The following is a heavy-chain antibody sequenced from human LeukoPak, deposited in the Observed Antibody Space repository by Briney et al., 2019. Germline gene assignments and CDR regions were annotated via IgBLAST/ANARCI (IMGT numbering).Heavy chain of an antibody. V-gene: IGHV3-23*01. CDR3: AKRWELVDY. D-gene: IGHD1-26*01. Sequence: GFLRLSCSGPGFNLRRHAIRRVRQAPGEGLEWVSAISGSGGSTYYADSVKGRFTISRDNSKNTLYLQMNSLRAEDTAVYYCAKRWELVDYWGQGTLVTVSS. J-gene: IGHJ4*02. CDR2: ISGSGGST. CDR1: GFNLRRHA.